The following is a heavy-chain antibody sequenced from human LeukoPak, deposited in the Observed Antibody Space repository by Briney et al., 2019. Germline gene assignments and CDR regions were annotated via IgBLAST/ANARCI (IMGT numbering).Heavy chain of an antibody. CDR3: AKDAQRGFDYMNSLEY. Sequence: PGGSLRLSCAASGFTFSHFGFHWVRQAPGKGLEWVAVIWSDGTNKYYGDSVKGRFIIYRDDSHNTVYLQMNSLRAQDTAIYYCAKDAQRGFDYMNSLEYWGQGSPVTVSS. D-gene: IGHD3-9*01. CDR2: IWSDGTNK. J-gene: IGHJ4*03. CDR1: GFTFSHFG. V-gene: IGHV3-33*06.